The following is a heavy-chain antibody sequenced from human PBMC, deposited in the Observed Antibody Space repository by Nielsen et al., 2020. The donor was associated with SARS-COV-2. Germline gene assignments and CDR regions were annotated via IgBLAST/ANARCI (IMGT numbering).Heavy chain of an antibody. D-gene: IGHD4-17*01. J-gene: IGHJ4*02. CDR2: IYYSGST. CDR1: GGSISSGDYY. CDR3: ARTTVTTAFDY. V-gene: IGHV4-30-4*01. Sequence: SETLSLTCTVSGGSISSGDYYWNWVRQPPGKGLEWIGHIYYSGSTYYNPSLKSRVTISEDTSKNQFSLNLSSVTAAGTAVYYCARTTVTTAFDYWGQGTLVTVSS.